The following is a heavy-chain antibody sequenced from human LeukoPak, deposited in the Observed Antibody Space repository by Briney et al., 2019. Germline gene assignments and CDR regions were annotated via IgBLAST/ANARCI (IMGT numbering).Heavy chain of an antibody. CDR3: ARRDNTGFDS. CDR1: GYTFTSND. Sequence: GASVKVSCKASGYTFTSNDLNWVRQASGQGLEWMGWKNPNSGNTGYAQKFQGRLTMHRNNSISTAYMELSSLRSEDTALYYCARRDNTGFDSWGQGTLVTVSS. J-gene: IGHJ4*02. D-gene: IGHD2-15*01. CDR2: KNPNSGNT. V-gene: IGHV1-8*01.